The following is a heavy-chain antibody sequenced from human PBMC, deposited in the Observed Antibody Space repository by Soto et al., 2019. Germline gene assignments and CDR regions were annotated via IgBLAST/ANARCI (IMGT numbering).Heavy chain of an antibody. Sequence: QVQLQESGPGLVKPSETLSLTCTVSGGSIRDYYWSWIRQPPGKGLEWIAYVYYSGTTSYNPSHKSRLAISVDTSKNQFSLKLSSVTAADTAVYYCARHEEATNWFDPWGQGTLVTVSS. CDR2: VYYSGTT. CDR1: GGSIRDYY. J-gene: IGHJ5*02. CDR3: ARHEEATNWFDP. V-gene: IGHV4-59*08.